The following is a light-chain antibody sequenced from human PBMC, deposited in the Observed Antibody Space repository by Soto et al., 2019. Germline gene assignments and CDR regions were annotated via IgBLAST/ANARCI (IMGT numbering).Light chain of an antibody. J-gene: IGKJ3*01. CDR2: DAS. CDR1: QSVSSY. CDR3: QQRSNWLLFT. Sequence: EIVLTQSPATLSFSPGERATISCRARQSVSSYLAWYQQKPGQAPRLLIYDASNRATGIPARFSGSGSGTDFTLTISSLEPEDFAVYYCQQRSNWLLFTFGPGTKVDIK. V-gene: IGKV3-11*01.